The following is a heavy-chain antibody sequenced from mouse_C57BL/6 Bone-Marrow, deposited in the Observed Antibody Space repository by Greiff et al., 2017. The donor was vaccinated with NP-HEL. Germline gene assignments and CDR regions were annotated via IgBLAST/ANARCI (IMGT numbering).Heavy chain of an antibody. V-gene: IGHV1-85*01. CDR2: IYPRDGST. Sequence: VQLQQSGPELVKPGASVKLSCKASGYTFTSYDINWVKQRPGQGLEWIGWIYPRDGSTKYNEKFKGKATLTVDTSSSTAYMELHSLTSEDSAVYFCAREVYYEGFAYWGQGTLVTVSA. CDR1: GYTFTSYD. J-gene: IGHJ3*01. CDR3: AREVYYEGFAY. D-gene: IGHD2-4*01.